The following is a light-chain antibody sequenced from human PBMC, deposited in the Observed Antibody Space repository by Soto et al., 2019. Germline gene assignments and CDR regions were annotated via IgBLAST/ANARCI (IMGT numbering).Light chain of an antibody. Sequence: QSVLTQPPSASGSPGQSVTISCTGTSSDVGGYTYVSWYQHHPGKAPKLMIYEVSKRPSGVPDRFSGSKSGNTASLTVSGLQAEDEADYYCSSYAGSHNLVFGGGTKLTVL. CDR2: EVS. V-gene: IGLV2-8*01. CDR3: SSYAGSHNLV. CDR1: SSDVGGYTY. J-gene: IGLJ2*01.